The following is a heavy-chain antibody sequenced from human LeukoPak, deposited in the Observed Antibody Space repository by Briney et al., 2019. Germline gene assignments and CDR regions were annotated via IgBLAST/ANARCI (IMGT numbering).Heavy chain of an antibody. CDR3: ARDPGYSSGWEFDY. V-gene: IGHV4-38-2*02. Sequence: PSETLSLTCTVSGYSISSGYYWGWIRQPPGKGLEWIGSICHSGNTYYNPSLKSRVTISVDTSKNQFSLKLSSVTAADTAVYYCARDPGYSSGWEFDYWGQGTLVTVSS. CDR2: ICHSGNT. J-gene: IGHJ4*02. CDR1: GYSISSGYY. D-gene: IGHD6-19*01.